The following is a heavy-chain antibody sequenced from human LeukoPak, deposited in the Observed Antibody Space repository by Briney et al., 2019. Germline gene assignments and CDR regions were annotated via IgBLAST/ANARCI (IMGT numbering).Heavy chain of an antibody. V-gene: IGHV4-39*01. CDR2: LLYNGNT. Sequence: SETLSLTCTVAGVSISSDVHYWDWIRQAPGKGLEWIGSLLYNGNTWYNPSLESRVTISVDTSENQFSLRLTSVNAADTALYFCTRRGSGNGGTYAGMDVWGPGTSVTVSS. CDR1: GVSISSDVHY. CDR3: TRRGSGNGGTYAGMDV. J-gene: IGHJ6*02. D-gene: IGHD1-26*01.